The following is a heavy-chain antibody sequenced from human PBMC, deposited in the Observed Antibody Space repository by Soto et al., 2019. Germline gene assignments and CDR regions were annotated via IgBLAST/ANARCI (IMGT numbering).Heavy chain of an antibody. Sequence: GGSLRLSCAASGFTFSSYAMSWVRQAPGKGLEWVSAISGSGGSTYYADSVKGRFTISRDNSKNTLYLQMNSLRAEDTAVYYCAKDRHTYDFWSGFPDAFDIWGQGTMVTVSS. V-gene: IGHV3-23*01. CDR3: AKDRHTYDFWSGFPDAFDI. D-gene: IGHD3-3*01. J-gene: IGHJ3*02. CDR2: ISGSGGST. CDR1: GFTFSSYA.